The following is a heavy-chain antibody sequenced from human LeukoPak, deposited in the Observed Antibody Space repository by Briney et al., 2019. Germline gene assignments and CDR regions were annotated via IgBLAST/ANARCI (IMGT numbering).Heavy chain of an antibody. CDR1: GYTFIGYY. V-gene: IGHV1-2*02. D-gene: IGHD2-15*01. CDR3: ARGPPVVVVAATQAYAFDI. CDR2: INPNSGGT. J-gene: IGHJ3*02. Sequence: ASVKVSCKASGYTFIGYYLHWVRQAPGQGLEWMGWINPNSGGTNYAQKFQGRVTMTRDTSISTAYMELSSLRSDDTAVYYRARGPPVVVVAATQAYAFDIWGQGTMVTVSS.